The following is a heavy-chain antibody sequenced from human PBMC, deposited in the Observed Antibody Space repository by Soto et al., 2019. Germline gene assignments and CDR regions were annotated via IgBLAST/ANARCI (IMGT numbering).Heavy chain of an antibody. CDR2: IYHSGST. CDR1: GGSISSGGYS. D-gene: IGHD5-18*01. J-gene: IGHJ4*02. V-gene: IGHV4-30-2*01. Sequence: SETLSLTCAVSGGSISSGGYSWSWIRQPPGKGLEWIGYIYHSGSTNYNPSLKSRVTISVDKSKNQFSLKLSSVTAADTAVYYCARDGYSYGSDYWGQGTLVTVSS. CDR3: ARDGYSYGSDY.